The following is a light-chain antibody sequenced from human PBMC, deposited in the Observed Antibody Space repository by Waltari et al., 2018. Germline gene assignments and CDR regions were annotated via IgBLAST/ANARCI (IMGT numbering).Light chain of an antibody. V-gene: IGKV4-1*01. CDR3: QEYYGTPPDT. J-gene: IGKJ2*01. Sequence: DIVMTQSPDSLAVSLGERATINCKSSQSVLYSSNNKNYLAWYQQKPGQPPKLLIYWASTRESGVPDRFIGSGSGTDFTLTISSLQAEDVAVYYCQEYYGTPPDTFGQGTKLEIK. CDR1: QSVLYSSNNKNY. CDR2: WAS.